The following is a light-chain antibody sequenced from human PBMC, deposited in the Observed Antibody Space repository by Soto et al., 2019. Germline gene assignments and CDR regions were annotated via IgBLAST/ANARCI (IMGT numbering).Light chain of an antibody. CDR2: WAS. J-gene: IGKJ2*01. V-gene: IGKV4-1*01. CDR3: HQYESTPPT. Sequence: DIVMTQSPDSLAVSLGERATINCKSSQSVLYSSNNKNYLAWYQQRPGQPPKLLIYWASPRESGVPDRFSGSGAGPEFTLTITSLQAEDVAVYYCHQYESTPPTFGQGTKLEIK. CDR1: QSVLYSSNNKNY.